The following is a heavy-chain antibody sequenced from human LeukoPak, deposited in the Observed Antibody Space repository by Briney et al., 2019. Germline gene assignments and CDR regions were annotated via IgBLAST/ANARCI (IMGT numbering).Heavy chain of an antibody. CDR1: GFTFSSYW. V-gene: IGHV3-7*01. CDR2: IKQDGSEK. D-gene: IGHD6-13*01. J-gene: IGHJ6*02. CDR3: ARDDLWHSSSWQVYYYYYGMDV. Sequence: GGSLRLSCAASGFTFSSYWMRWVRQAPGKGLEWVANIKQDGSEKYYVDSVKGRFTISRDNAKNSLYLQMNSLRAEDTAVYYCARDDLWHSSSWQVYYYYYGMDVWGQGTTVTASS.